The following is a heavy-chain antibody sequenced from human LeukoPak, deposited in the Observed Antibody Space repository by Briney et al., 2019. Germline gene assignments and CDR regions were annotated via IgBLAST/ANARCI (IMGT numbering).Heavy chain of an antibody. CDR2: IYYSGST. V-gene: IGHV4-59*01. J-gene: IGHJ3*02. Sequence: SETLSLTCTVSAGSISSYYWSWIRQPPGKGLEWIGYIYYSGSTNYNPSLKSRVTISVDTSKNQFSLKLSSVTAADTAVYYCARVRLRRYSGYDPAFDIWGQGTMVTVSS. D-gene: IGHD5-12*01. CDR3: ARVRLRRYSGYDPAFDI. CDR1: AGSISSYY.